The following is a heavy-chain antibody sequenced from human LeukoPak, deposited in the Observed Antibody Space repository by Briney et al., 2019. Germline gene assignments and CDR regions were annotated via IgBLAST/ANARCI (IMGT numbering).Heavy chain of an antibody. D-gene: IGHD3-9*01. CDR2: ISYDGSNK. CDR1: GFTFSSYA. J-gene: IGHJ4*02. CDR3: ARDRRGPYYDILTGYFGY. Sequence: PGGSLRLSCAASGFTFSSYAMHWVRQAPGKGLEWVAVISYDGSNKYYADSVKGRFTISRDNSKNTLYLQMNSLRAEDTAVYYCARDRRGPYYDILTGYFGYWGQGTLVTVSS. V-gene: IGHV3-30-3*01.